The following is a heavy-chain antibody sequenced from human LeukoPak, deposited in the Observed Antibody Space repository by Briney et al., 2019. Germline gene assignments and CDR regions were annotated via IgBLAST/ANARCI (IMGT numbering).Heavy chain of an antibody. CDR2: FDPEDGET. D-gene: IGHD1-26*01. CDR1: GYTLTELS. Sequence: GASVKVSCKVSGYTLTELSMHWVRQAPGRGLEWMGGFDPEDGETIYAQKFQGRVTMTEDTSTDTAYMELSSLRSEDTAVYYCATPQRYSGSYFCYYYGMDVWGQGTRSPSP. J-gene: IGHJ6*02. CDR3: ATPQRYSGSYFCYYYGMDV. V-gene: IGHV1-24*01.